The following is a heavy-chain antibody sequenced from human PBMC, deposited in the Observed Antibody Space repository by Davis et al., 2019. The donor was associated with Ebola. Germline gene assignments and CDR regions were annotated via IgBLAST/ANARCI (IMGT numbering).Heavy chain of an antibody. CDR3: AKSGLSFGVVKYHYGMDV. D-gene: IGHD3-3*01. Sequence: GGSLRLSCAASGFTFSDYYMSWIRQAPGKGLEWVSYISSSGSTIYYADSVKGRFTISRDNAKNSLYLQMNSLRPEDTATYYCAKSGLSFGVVKYHYGMDVWGKGTTVTVSS. V-gene: IGHV3-11*04. CDR2: ISSSGSTI. J-gene: IGHJ6*04. CDR1: GFTFSDYY.